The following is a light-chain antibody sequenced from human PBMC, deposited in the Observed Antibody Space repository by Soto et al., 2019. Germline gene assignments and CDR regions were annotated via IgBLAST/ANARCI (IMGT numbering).Light chain of an antibody. J-gene: IGLJ1*01. CDR1: SSDVGGYNY. V-gene: IGLV2-14*01. CDR3: SSYTISNTLV. CDR2: DVS. Sequence: LTQPAAGSGSPGQSITISCTGTSSDVGGYNYVSWYQQYPGKAPKLMIYDVSNRPSGVSNRFSGSKSGNTASLTISGLQAEDEADYYCSSYTISNTLVFGSGTKVTVL.